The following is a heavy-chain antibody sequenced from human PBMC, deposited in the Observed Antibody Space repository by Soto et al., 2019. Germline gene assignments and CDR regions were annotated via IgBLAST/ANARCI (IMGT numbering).Heavy chain of an antibody. V-gene: IGHV6-1*01. CDR1: GDSVSSNSAA. Sequence: PSQTLSLTCAISGDSVSSNSAAWKWIRQSPSRGLEWLGRTYYRSRWYNDYAVSVRSRITVNPDTSKNQFSLQLTSVTPEDTAVYYCAGTTSHYWYYMDVWGKGTTVTVSS. CDR3: AGTTSHYWYYMDV. CDR2: TYYRSRWYN. D-gene: IGHD1-7*01. J-gene: IGHJ6*03.